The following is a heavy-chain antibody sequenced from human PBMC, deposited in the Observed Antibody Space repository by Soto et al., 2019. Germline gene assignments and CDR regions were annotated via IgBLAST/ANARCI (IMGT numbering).Heavy chain of an antibody. CDR2: ISPYNGDT. CDR1: GYSFTNYD. Sequence: ASVKVSCKASGYSFTNYDISWVRQAPGQGLEWMGWISPYNGDTNYAQKLQGRVTMTTDTSTSTAYMELRSLRSDDTAVYYCARYCNSSSCDHYFDYWGQGTLVTVSS. J-gene: IGHJ4*02. D-gene: IGHD2-2*01. V-gene: IGHV1-18*01. CDR3: ARYCNSSSCDHYFDY.